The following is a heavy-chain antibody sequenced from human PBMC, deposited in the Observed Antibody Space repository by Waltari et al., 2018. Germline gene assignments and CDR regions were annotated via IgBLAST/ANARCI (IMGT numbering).Heavy chain of an antibody. D-gene: IGHD4-17*01. Sequence: QLQLQESGPGLVKPSETLSLTCPVSGGSISLSRYSWGWIRQPPGKGLEWIGSIYYSGSTYYNPSLKSRVTISVDTSKNQFSLKLSSVTAADTAVYYCARHVGGYGDYYFDYWGQGTLVTVSS. V-gene: IGHV4-39*01. CDR1: GGSISLSRYS. CDR3: ARHVGGYGDYYFDY. CDR2: IYYSGST. J-gene: IGHJ4*02.